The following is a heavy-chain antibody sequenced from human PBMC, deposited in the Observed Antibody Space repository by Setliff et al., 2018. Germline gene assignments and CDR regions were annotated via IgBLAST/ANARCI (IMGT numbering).Heavy chain of an antibody. J-gene: IGHJ4*02. CDR1: PGSISRHY. CDR3: AGRPQNTPMGPCDY. V-gene: IGHV4-59*11. CDR2: RHDNGER. D-gene: IGHD5-18*01. Sequence: SETLSLTCTVSPGSISRHYWSWFRQAPGKGLEWIGYRHDNGERDYDPSLGSRVTISVDTSKNQFSLMLTSVTAADTAIYYCAGRPQNTPMGPCDYWGQGTLVTVSS.